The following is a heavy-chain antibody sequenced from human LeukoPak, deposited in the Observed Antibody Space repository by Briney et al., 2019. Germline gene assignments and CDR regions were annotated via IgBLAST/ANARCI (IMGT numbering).Heavy chain of an antibody. CDR1: GFTFSSYS. J-gene: IGHJ3*02. D-gene: IGHD6-6*01. CDR2: ISSSSSYI. CDR3: ARGGAARPDI. Sequence: GGSLRLSCAASGFTFSSYSMNWVRQAPRKGLDWVSFISSSSSYIYFADSVRGRFTLSRDNAWNSLYLQMNSLRAEDTAVYFCARGGAARPDIWGQGTMVIVSS. V-gene: IGHV3-21*01.